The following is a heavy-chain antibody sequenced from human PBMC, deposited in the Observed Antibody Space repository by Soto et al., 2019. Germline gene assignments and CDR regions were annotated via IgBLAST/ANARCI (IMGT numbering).Heavy chain of an antibody. D-gene: IGHD6-6*01. CDR3: ALGLSARPVLAFDI. J-gene: IGHJ3*02. V-gene: IGHV2-5*01. CDR1: GFSLSTSGVG. CDR2: IYWSGDE. Sequence: QGTLKESGPTLVKPTQTLTLTCSFSGFSLSTSGVGVGGISQPPGKALVWIAHIYWSGDEDYTPSLKSRLSITKDASKNQVVRAMTNMDPVETAPYYCALGLSARPVLAFDIWGQGTMVTVSS.